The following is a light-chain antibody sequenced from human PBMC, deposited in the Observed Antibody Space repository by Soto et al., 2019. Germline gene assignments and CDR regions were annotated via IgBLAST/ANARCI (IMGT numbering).Light chain of an antibody. CDR2: GAS. Sequence: EFVLTQSPGTLSLSPGERATLSCRASQSISSSFLAWYQQKPGQAPRLLIYGASSRGTGIPDRFSGSGSGTDSTLTISRLEPEDFAVYXXXHYGSXPPFTFGGGTKVEIK. V-gene: IGKV3-20*01. CDR3: XHYGSXPPFT. J-gene: IGKJ4*01. CDR1: QSISSSF.